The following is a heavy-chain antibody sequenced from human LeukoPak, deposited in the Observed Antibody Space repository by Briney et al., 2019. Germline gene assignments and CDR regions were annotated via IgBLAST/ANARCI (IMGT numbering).Heavy chain of an antibody. CDR1: GYTFTSYY. V-gene: IGHV1-46*01. Sequence: ASVKVSCKASGYTFTSYYMHWVRQAPGQGLEWMGIINPSGGSTSYAQKFQGRVTMTRDTSISTAYMELSRLRSDDTAVYYCARADKSSGWYYFDYWGQGTLVTVSS. D-gene: IGHD6-19*01. J-gene: IGHJ4*02. CDR2: INPSGGST. CDR3: ARADKSSGWYYFDY.